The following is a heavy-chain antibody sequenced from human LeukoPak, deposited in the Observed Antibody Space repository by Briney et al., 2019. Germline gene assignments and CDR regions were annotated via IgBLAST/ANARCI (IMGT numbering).Heavy chain of an antibody. J-gene: IGHJ4*02. CDR2: ISSNGGST. CDR3: VKGAQWLVQYYFDY. CDR1: GFTFSSYA. V-gene: IGHV3-64D*06. Sequence: GGSLRLSCSASGFTFSSYAMHWVRQAPGKGLEYVSAISSNGGSTYYADSVKGRFTISRDSSKNTLYLQMSSLRAEDTAVYYCVKGAQWLVQYYFDYWGQGTLVTVSS. D-gene: IGHD6-19*01.